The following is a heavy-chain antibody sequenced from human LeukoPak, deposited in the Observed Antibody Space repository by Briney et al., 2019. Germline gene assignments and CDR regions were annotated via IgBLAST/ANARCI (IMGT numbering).Heavy chain of an antibody. CDR3: ARSVATLGYCSGGSCYRGHDY. V-gene: IGHV1-2*02. J-gene: IGHJ4*02. CDR2: INPNSGGT. CDR1: GYTFTGYY. D-gene: IGHD2-15*01. Sequence: ASVKVSCKASGYTFTGYYIHWVRQAPGQGLEWMGWINPNSGGTNYAQKFQGRVTMTRDTSISTAYMELSRLRSDDTAVYYCARSVATLGYCSGGSCYRGHDYWGQGTLVTVSS.